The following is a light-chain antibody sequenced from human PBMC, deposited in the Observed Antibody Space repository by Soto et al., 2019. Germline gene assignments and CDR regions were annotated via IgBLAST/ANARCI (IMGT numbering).Light chain of an antibody. Sequence: QSVLTQPPSASGTPGQRVTISCSGSSSNIGSYTVNWYQQLPGTAPKLLIYSNNQQPSGVPDRFSGSKSGTSASLAISGLQSEDEADYNCAAWDDSLNGVVFGGGTKVTVL. CDR3: AAWDDSLNGVV. J-gene: IGLJ2*01. V-gene: IGLV1-44*01. CDR2: SNN. CDR1: SSNIGSYT.